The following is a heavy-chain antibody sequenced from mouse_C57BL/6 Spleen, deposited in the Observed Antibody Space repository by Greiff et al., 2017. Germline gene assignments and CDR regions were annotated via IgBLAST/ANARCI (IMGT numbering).Heavy chain of an antibody. CDR2: IDPETGGT. J-gene: IGHJ2*01. CDR3: TRGSSQFDY. Sequence: VQGVESGAELVRPGASVTLSCKASGYTFTDYEMHWVKQTPVHGLEWIGAIDPETGGTAYNQKFKGKAILTADKSSSTAYMELRSLTSEDSAVYYCTRGSSQFDYWGQGTTLTVSS. V-gene: IGHV1-15*01. D-gene: IGHD1-1*01. CDR1: GYTFTDYE.